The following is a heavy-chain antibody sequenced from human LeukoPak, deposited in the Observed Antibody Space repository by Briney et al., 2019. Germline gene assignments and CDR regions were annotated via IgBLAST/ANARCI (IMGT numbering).Heavy chain of an antibody. Sequence: GGSLRLSCAASGFTFSNAWMSWVRQAPGKGLEWVGRIKSKTGGGTTDYAAPVKGRFTISRDDSKNTLYLQMNSLKTEDTAVYYCTTGYSYDYWGQGTLVTVSS. J-gene: IGHJ4*02. V-gene: IGHV3-15*01. D-gene: IGHD6-13*01. CDR3: TTGYSYDY. CDR1: GFTFSNAW. CDR2: IKSKTGGGTT.